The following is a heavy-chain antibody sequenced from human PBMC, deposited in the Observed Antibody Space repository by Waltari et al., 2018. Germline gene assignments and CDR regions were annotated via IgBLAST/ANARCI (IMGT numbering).Heavy chain of an antibody. CDR3: IRENIAAAGLES. V-gene: IGHV3-74*01. CDR1: GFIFSSYW. D-gene: IGHD6-13*01. J-gene: IGHJ4*02. Sequence: EVQLVESGGGLVQPGGSLRLSCVASGFIFSSYWMDWVRQAPGKGLVWVSRINYEGSSTTYADSVKGRFTISRDNAKNTRYLHMSSLRAEDTAVYYCIRENIAAAGLESWGQGTLVTVSS. CDR2: INYEGSST.